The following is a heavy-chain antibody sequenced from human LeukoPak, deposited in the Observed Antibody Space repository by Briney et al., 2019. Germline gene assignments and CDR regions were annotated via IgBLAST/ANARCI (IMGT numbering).Heavy chain of an antibody. Sequence: ASVKVSCKASGYTFTSYGISWVRQAPGQGLEWMGWISAYNGNTNYAQKLQGRVTMTTDTSTSTAYMELRSLRSDDTAVYYCARVRGRNYDYVWGSPRYYFDYWGQGTLVTVSS. D-gene: IGHD3-16*01. J-gene: IGHJ4*02. CDR2: ISAYNGNT. CDR3: ARVRGRNYDYVWGSPRYYFDY. CDR1: GYTFTSYG. V-gene: IGHV1-18*01.